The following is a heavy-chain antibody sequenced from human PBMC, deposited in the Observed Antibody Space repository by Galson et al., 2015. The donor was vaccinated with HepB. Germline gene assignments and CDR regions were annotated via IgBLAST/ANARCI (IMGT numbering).Heavy chain of an antibody. CDR2: ISGGGATT. J-gene: IGHJ4*02. V-gene: IGHV3-23*01. Sequence: SLRLSCAASGFTFSNYAMSWVRQAPGKGLEWVSGISGGGATTYYPDSVKSRFTISRDNSKSTLYMQMNSLRDEDTAVYYCARHIVGATHFDYWGQGTLVTVSS. D-gene: IGHD1-26*01. CDR1: GFTFSNYA. CDR3: ARHIVGATHFDY.